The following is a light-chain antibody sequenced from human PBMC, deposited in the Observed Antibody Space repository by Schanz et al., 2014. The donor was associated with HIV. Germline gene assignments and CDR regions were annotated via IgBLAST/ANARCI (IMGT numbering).Light chain of an antibody. CDR1: TSDVGLYTY. V-gene: IGLV2-14*01. CDR3: CSYTTTSTYV. J-gene: IGLJ1*01. Sequence: QSALTQPASVSGSPGQSITISCTGTTSDVGLYTYVSWYQQHPGKAPKLMIYDVSNRPSGVSSRFSGSKSGNTASLTISGLQAEDEADYYCCSYTTTSTYVFGAGTKLTVL. CDR2: DVS.